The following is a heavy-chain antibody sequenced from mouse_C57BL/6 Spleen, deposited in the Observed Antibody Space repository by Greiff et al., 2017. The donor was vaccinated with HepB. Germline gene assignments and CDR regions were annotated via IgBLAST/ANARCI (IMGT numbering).Heavy chain of an antibody. D-gene: IGHD1-1*01. V-gene: IGHV1-80*01. Sequence: QVQLKQSGAELVKPGASVKISCKASGYAFSSYWMNWVKQRPGKGLEWIGQIYPGDGDTNYNGKFKGKATLTADKSSSTAYMQLSSLTSEDSAVYFCARRDYYGSSPRYWYCDVWGTGTTVTVSS. J-gene: IGHJ1*03. CDR1: GYAFSSYW. CDR3: ARRDYYGSSPRYWYCDV. CDR2: IYPGDGDT.